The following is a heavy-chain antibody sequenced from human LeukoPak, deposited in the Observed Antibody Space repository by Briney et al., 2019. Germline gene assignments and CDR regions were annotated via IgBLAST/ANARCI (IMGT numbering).Heavy chain of an antibody. D-gene: IGHD6-6*01. J-gene: IGHJ5*02. V-gene: IGHV3-23*01. CDR2: ISGSGGST. CDR3: AKLTSSSSSPWFDP. CDR1: GFTFSSYA. Sequence: PGGSLRLSCAAFGFTFSSYAMSWVRQAPGKGLEWVSAISGSGGSTYYADSVKGRFTISRDNSKNTLYLQMNSLRAEDTAVYYCAKLTSSSSSPWFDPWGQGTLVTVSS.